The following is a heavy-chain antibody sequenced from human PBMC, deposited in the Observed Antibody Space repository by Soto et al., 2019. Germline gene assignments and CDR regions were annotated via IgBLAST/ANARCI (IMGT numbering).Heavy chain of an antibody. CDR2: IYYGGTT. D-gene: IGHD3-22*01. CDR3: AGDSSGYYHRFDY. CDR1: GGSISSGGYY. Sequence: QVQLQESGPGLVKPSQTLSLTCTVSGGSISSGGYYWSWIRQHPGKGLEWIGYIYYGGTTYYNPSIKSRVTISADTSKNPCSLKLSSVTAEYTAVYYCAGDSSGYYHRFDYCGEGTLVTVSS. J-gene: IGHJ4*02. V-gene: IGHV4-31*03.